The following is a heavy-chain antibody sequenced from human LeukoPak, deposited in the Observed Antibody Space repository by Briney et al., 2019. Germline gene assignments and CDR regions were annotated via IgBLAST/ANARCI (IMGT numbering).Heavy chain of an antibody. CDR3: ARHDLTGSYFDF. CDR1: GYSFTNYW. CDR2: IYPTDSDT. Sequence: GESLKISCKGSGYSFTNYWIGWVRQMHGKGLEWMGIIYPTDSDTRYRPSFQGQVTMSVDRSTNTAYLQWSSLKASDTAMYYCARHDLTGSYFDFWGQGTLVTVSS. V-gene: IGHV5-51*01. D-gene: IGHD7-27*01. J-gene: IGHJ4*02.